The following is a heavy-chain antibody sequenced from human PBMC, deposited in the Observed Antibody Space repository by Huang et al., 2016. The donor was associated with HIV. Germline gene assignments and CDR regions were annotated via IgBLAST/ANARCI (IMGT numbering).Heavy chain of an antibody. J-gene: IGHJ4*02. D-gene: IGHD3-10*01. Sequence: QVHLQQWGTGLLKPSETLSLTCAVYGGSFSGYYWTWIRQPPGKGREWIGEINHSGNTNYKPSLRSRVTISVDTSKNQFSLNMTSVTAADTALYYCARKVHFLGSGVIFTWGQGTLVTVSP. CDR2: INHSGNT. V-gene: IGHV4-34*02. CDR1: GGSFSGYY. CDR3: ARKVHFLGSGVIFT.